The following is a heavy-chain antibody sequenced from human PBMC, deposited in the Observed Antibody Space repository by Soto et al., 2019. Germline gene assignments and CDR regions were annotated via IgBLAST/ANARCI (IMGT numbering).Heavy chain of an antibody. CDR3: ARDRRGAPEFYMDV. V-gene: IGHV1-2*04. CDR2: INPNSGGT. Sequence: ASVKVSCKASGYTFTGYYMHWVRQAPGQGLEWMGWINPNSGGTNYAQKFQGWVTMTRDTSISTAYMELSRLRSDDTAVYYCARDRRGAPEFYMDVWGKGTTVTVSS. J-gene: IGHJ6*03. CDR1: GYTFTGYY.